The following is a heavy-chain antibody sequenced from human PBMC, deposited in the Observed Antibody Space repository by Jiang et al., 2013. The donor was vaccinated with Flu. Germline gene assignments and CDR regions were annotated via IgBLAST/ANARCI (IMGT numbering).Heavy chain of an antibody. V-gene: IGHV1-24*01. Sequence: SVKVSCKVSGYTLTELSMHWVRQAPGKGLEWMGGFDPEDGETIYAQKFQGRVTMTEDTSTDTAYMELSSLRSEDTAVYYCATTAHGDYDAFDIWGQGTMVTVSS. CDR2: FDPEDGET. D-gene: IGHD4-17*01. J-gene: IGHJ3*02. CDR3: ATTAHGDYDAFDI. CDR1: GYTLTELS.